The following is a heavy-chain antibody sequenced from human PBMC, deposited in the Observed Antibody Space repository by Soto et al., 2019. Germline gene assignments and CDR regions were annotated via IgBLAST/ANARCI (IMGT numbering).Heavy chain of an antibody. D-gene: IGHD2-2*01. Sequence: ASVKVSCKASGYTFTSYYMHWLRQAPGQGPEWMGIINPSGGSTSYAQKFQGRVTMTRDTSTSTVYMELSSLRSEDTAVYYCARGARTPAETDYWGQGTLVTVSS. CDR3: ARGARTPAETDY. V-gene: IGHV1-46*03. CDR2: INPSGGST. CDR1: GYTFTSYY. J-gene: IGHJ4*02.